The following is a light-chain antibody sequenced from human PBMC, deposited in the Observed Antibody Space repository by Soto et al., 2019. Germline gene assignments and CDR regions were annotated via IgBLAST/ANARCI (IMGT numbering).Light chain of an antibody. Sequence: IQMTQSPFSLSSSVGDRVTITCRASQSISNYLNWYKQKSGKAPNLLIYMASSLQSGVPSRFSGSGSGTGFTLTISSLKPEDFESYFCQQAYSAPITFGQGTRLEIK. CDR2: MAS. CDR3: QQAYSAPIT. CDR1: QSISNY. V-gene: IGKV1-39*01. J-gene: IGKJ5*01.